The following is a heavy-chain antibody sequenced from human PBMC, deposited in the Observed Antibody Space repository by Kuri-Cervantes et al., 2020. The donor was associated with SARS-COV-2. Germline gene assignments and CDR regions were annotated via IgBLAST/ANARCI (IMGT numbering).Heavy chain of an antibody. Sequence: GSLKISCAASGFTFSTTPMQWVRQAPGKGLEWVATITPSGYDKYYADSVKGRFTISRDNSKNTLYLQMNSLRAEGTAVYYCARDPSGDYDFDYWGQGTLVTVSS. CDR3: ARDPSGDYDFDY. CDR2: ITPSGYDK. V-gene: IGHV3-23*01. D-gene: IGHD4-17*01. J-gene: IGHJ4*02. CDR1: GFTFSTTP.